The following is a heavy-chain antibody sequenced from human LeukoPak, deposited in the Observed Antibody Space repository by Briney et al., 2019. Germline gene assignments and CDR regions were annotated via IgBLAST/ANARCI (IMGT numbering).Heavy chain of an antibody. CDR1: GGSISSSSYY. V-gene: IGHV4-61*05. D-gene: IGHD3-22*01. Sequence: SETLSLTCTVSGGSISSSSYYWGWIRQPPGKGLEWIGYIYYSGSTNYHPSLKSRVTISVDTSKNQFSLKLSSVTAADTAVYYCARVHDSSGYYEIDYWGQGTLVTVSS. CDR3: ARVHDSSGYYEIDY. J-gene: IGHJ4*02. CDR2: IYYSGST.